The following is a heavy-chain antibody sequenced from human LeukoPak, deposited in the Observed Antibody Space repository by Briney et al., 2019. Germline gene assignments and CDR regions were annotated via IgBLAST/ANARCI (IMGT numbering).Heavy chain of an antibody. J-gene: IGHJ4*02. Sequence: GGSLRLSCAASGFTFSSYAMSWVRQAPGEGLEWVSGISGSGGSTYYADFVKGRFTISRDNSKNTLYLQMDSLRAEDTAVYYCAKGLGKATVTPLGYWGQGTLVTVSS. D-gene: IGHD4-11*01. CDR3: AKGLGKATVTPLGY. CDR1: GFTFSSYA. V-gene: IGHV3-23*01. CDR2: ISGSGGST.